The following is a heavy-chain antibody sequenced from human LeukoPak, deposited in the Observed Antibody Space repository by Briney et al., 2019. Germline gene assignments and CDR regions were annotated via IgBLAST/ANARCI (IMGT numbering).Heavy chain of an antibody. D-gene: IGHD7-27*01. CDR2: IYYSGST. J-gene: IGHJ6*03. CDR1: GDSISGNSYY. CDR3: ARVTGQFYFYYYMDV. Sequence: SETLSLTCTVSGDSISGNSYYWGWIRHFPGKGLEWIGRIYYSGSTYYNPSLKSRVTISLDTSKNEFSLKLSSVTAADTAVYYCARVTGQFYFYYYMDVWGKGTTVTVSS. V-gene: IGHV4-39*07.